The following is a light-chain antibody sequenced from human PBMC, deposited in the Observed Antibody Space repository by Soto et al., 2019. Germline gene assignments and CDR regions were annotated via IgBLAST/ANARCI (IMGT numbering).Light chain of an antibody. V-gene: IGKV1-5*01. CDR3: QQYESYSPLT. CDR2: DAY. Sequence: DIQMTQSPSILSASVGDRVTITCRASQRIRSWWAWYQQKPGKAPKLLIYDAYSLESGVPSRCSGSRSGTEFTLTIAGLQPEDFATYYCQQYESYSPLTFGEGTKVDIK. J-gene: IGKJ4*01. CDR1: QRIRSW.